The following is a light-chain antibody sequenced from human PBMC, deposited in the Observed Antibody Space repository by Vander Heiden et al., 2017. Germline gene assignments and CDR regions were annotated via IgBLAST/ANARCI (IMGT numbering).Light chain of an antibody. CDR1: QSVSTY. CDR3: QQRRKWPPIT. V-gene: IGKV3-11*01. Sequence: EIVLTQSPATLSLSPGERATLSCRASQSVSTYLAWYQQKPGQAPRLLIYDASNRATGIPARFSGSGSGTDFTLTISNLEPEDFAVYYCQQRRKWPPITFGQGTRLEIK. J-gene: IGKJ5*01. CDR2: DAS.